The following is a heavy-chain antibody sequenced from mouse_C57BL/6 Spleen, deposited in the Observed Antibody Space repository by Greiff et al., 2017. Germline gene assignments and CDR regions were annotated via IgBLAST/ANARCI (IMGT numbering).Heavy chain of an antibody. Sequence: EVKLVESRGGLVKPGGSLKLSCAASGFTFSSYAMSWVRQTPEKRLEWVATISDGGSYTYYPDNVKGRFTISRDNAKNNLYLQMSHLKSEDTAMYYCARDKGYGSTLDYWGQGTTLTVSS. CDR1: GFTFSSYA. V-gene: IGHV5-4*01. J-gene: IGHJ2*01. CDR3: ARDKGYGSTLDY. CDR2: ISDGGSYT. D-gene: IGHD1-1*01.